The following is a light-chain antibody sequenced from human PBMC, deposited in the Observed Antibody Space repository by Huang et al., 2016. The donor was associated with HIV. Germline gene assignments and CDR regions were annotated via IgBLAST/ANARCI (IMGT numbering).Light chain of an antibody. Sequence: DIQMTQSPSSMSASVGGRVTITCRASQSINNYLNWYQQKPGKAPKLLIYAASSLQMGGPSRCSGSGAGTDFTLTISSLQPEDFTTYYCQQSYSTPLYTFGQGTKLEIK. V-gene: IGKV1-39*01. CDR1: QSINNY. J-gene: IGKJ2*01. CDR2: AAS. CDR3: QQSYSTPLYT.